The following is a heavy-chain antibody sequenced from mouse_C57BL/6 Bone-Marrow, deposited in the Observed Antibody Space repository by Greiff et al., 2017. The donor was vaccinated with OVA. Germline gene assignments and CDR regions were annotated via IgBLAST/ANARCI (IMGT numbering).Heavy chain of an antibody. Sequence: VKLVESGPGLVQPSQSLSITCTVSGFSLTSYGVHWVRQSPGKGLEWLGVIWRGGSTDYNAAFMSRLSITKDNSKSQVFFKINSLQADDTAIYYCAITTVVGGYAMDYWGQGTSVTVSS. CDR3: AITTVVGGYAMDY. J-gene: IGHJ4*01. CDR2: IWRGGST. V-gene: IGHV2-5*01. D-gene: IGHD1-1*01. CDR1: GFSLTSYG.